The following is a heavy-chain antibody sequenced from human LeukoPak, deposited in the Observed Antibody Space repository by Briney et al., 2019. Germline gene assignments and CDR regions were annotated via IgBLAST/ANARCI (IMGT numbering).Heavy chain of an antibody. CDR1: GFTFSSYA. Sequence: PGGSLRLSCAASGFTFSSYAMSWVRQAPGKGLEWVSAISGSGGSTYYADSVKGRFTISRDNSKNTLYLQMNSLRAEDTAVYYCAQGIYDYYGSGSYWPGWYFDLWGRGTLVTVSS. J-gene: IGHJ2*01. V-gene: IGHV3-23*01. CDR3: AQGIYDYYGSGSYWPGWYFDL. D-gene: IGHD3-10*01. CDR2: ISGSGGST.